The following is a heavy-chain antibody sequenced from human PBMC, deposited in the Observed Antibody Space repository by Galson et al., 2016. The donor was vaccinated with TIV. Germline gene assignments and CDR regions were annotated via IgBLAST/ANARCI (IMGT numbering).Heavy chain of an antibody. CDR2: IYSSGST. Sequence: LSLTCTVSGGSINSDGYHWSWLRQSAGKEPEWIGRIYSSGSTNYNPSLWSRVTISLDVSRNQFSLKLSSVTAADTALYYCARRVVGTGYEYWGQGILVTVSS. J-gene: IGHJ4*02. D-gene: IGHD6-13*01. V-gene: IGHV4-61*02. CDR1: GGSINSDGYH. CDR3: ARRVVGTGYEY.